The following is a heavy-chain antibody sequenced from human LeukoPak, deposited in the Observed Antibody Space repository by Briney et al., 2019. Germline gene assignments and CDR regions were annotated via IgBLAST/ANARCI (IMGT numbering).Heavy chain of an antibody. CDR1: EFSVGSNY. CDR3: ARVHRAFDI. V-gene: IGHV3-66*01. Sequence: GGSLRLSCAASEFSVGSNYMTWVRQAPGKGLEWVSLIYSGGSTYYADSVKGRFTISRDNSKNTLYLQMNSLRAEDTAVYYCARVHRAFDIWGQGTMVTVSS. J-gene: IGHJ3*02. CDR2: IYSGGST.